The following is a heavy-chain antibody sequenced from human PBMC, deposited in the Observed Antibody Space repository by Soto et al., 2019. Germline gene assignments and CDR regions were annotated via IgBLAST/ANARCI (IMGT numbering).Heavy chain of an antibody. CDR1: GGSISSGGYY. J-gene: IGHJ5*02. Sequence: SETLSLTCTVSGGSISSGGYYWSWIRQHPGKGLEWIGYIYYSGSTNYNPSLKSRVTISVDTSKNQFSLKLNSVTAADTAVYYCARPHGGSSGWDNWFDPWGQGTLVTVSS. V-gene: IGHV4-61*08. CDR2: IYYSGST. CDR3: ARPHGGSSGWDNWFDP. D-gene: IGHD6-25*01.